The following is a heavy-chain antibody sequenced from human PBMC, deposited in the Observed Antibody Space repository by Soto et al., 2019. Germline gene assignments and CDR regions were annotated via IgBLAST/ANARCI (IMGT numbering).Heavy chain of an antibody. V-gene: IGHV1-18*04. D-gene: IGHD1-1*01. CDR2: ISAYNGNT. Sequence: QIQLVQSGAEVKKPGASVMVSCKASGYMFSHYGITWVRQAPGQGLEWMAWISAYNGNTDYAQKFQGRVTMTTDSSTNTAYMELRSLRSDDTAVYYCARDLSLKTGTSNDGFVIWGQGTMVTVSS. J-gene: IGHJ3*02. CDR1: GYMFSHYG. CDR3: ARDLSLKTGTSNDGFVI.